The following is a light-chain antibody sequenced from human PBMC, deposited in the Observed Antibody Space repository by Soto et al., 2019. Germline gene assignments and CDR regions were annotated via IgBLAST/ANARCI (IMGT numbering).Light chain of an antibody. CDR3: SLYTSTSTLVL. Sequence: QSALTQPASVSGSPGQSITISCTGTSSDVGGYNYVSWYQHHPGKAPKLMIYDVTNRPSGVSNRFSGSKSGNTASLTISGLQAEDEADYYCSLYTSTSTLVLFGGGTQLTAL. V-gene: IGLV2-14*03. CDR2: DVT. CDR1: SSDVGGYNY. J-gene: IGLJ7*02.